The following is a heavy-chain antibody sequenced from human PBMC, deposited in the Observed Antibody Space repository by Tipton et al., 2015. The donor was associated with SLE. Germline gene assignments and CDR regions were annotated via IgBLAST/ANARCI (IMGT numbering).Heavy chain of an antibody. V-gene: IGHV1-2*02. D-gene: IGHD3-3*01. CDR1: GYTFTGYY. Sequence: QLVQSGAEVKKPGASVKVSCKASGYTFTGYYMHWVRQAPGQGLEWMGWINPNSGGTNYAQKFQGRVTMTRDTSISTAYMELSRLRSDDTAVYYCAKDTAGLDFWSGYYLPNWFDPWGQGTLVTVSS. CDR3: AKDTAGLDFWSGYYLPNWFDP. CDR2: INPNSGGT. J-gene: IGHJ5*02.